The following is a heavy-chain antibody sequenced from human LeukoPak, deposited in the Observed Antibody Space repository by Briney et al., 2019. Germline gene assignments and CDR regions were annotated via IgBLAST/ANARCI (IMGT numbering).Heavy chain of an antibody. CDR2: VDHTGST. V-gene: IGHV4-59*12. Sequence: SETLSLTCTVSDDSITMYYWTWIRQPPGKGLEWIGYVDHTGSTNYNPSLKSRVTISVDTSKNQFSLKLSSVTAADTAVYYCARDSRGYYYGSGTSSRGPYYFDYWGQGTLVTVSS. D-gene: IGHD3-10*01. CDR1: DDSITMYY. CDR3: ARDSRGYYYGSGTSSRGPYYFDY. J-gene: IGHJ4*02.